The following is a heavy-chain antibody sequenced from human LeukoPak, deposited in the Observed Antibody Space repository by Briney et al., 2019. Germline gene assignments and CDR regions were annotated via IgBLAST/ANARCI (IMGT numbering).Heavy chain of an antibody. CDR2: ISGSGGST. Sequence: GGSLRLSCAASGFTFSTYAMSWVRQAPGKGLEWVSAISGSGGSTYYADSVKGRFTISRDNSKNTLYLQMNSLRAEDTSIYFCAKALEQETVIALDSWGQGTLVTVPS. J-gene: IGHJ4*02. V-gene: IGHV3-23*01. D-gene: IGHD6-13*01. CDR1: GFTFSTYA. CDR3: AKALEQETVIALDS.